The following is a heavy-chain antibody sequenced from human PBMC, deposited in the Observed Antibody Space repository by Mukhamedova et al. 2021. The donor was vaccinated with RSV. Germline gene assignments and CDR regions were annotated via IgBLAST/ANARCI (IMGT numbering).Heavy chain of an antibody. Sequence: SSYGMHWVRQAPGKGLEWVAVIWYDGSNKYYADSVKGRFTISRDNSKNTLYLQMNSLRAEDTAVYYCARDRSQLGFCGIDVWGQGT. CDR2: IWYDGSNK. V-gene: IGHV3-33*01. CDR3: ARDRSQLGFCGIDV. D-gene: IGHD6-6*01. CDR1: SSYG. J-gene: IGHJ6*02.